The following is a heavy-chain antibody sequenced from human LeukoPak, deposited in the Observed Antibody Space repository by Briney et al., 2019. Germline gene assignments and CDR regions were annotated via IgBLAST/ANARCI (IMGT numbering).Heavy chain of an antibody. CDR1: GFTFSSYA. CDR3: VKDGLGIAAAVYYLFDY. Sequence: GGSLRLSCSASGFTFSSYAMHWVRQAPGRGLEYVSAISSYGGSTYYADSVKGRFTISRDNSKNTLYLQMSSLRAEDTAVYYCVKDGLGIAAAVYYLFDYWGQGTLVTVSS. V-gene: IGHV3-64D*06. D-gene: IGHD6-13*01. CDR2: ISSYGGST. J-gene: IGHJ4*02.